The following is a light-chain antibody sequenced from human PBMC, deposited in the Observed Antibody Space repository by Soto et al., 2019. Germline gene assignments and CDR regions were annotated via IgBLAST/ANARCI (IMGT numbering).Light chain of an antibody. CDR2: AAS. V-gene: IGKV3-20*01. CDR3: QQYGGSPFT. J-gene: IGKJ3*01. Sequence: EIVLTQSPGTLSLSPGARAAISCRASQSVSVNSLAWYQQKGGQAPRLLIYAASTRATGVPDRFSGSGSGTDFALTISRLETEDFAVYYCQQYGGSPFTFGPGTKVDIK. CDR1: QSVSVNS.